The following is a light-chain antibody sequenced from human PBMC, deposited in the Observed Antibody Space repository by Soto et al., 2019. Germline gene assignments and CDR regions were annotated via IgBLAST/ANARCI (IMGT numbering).Light chain of an antibody. CDR1: QSVSSN. CDR2: GAS. V-gene: IGKV3-15*01. J-gene: IGKJ1*01. CDR3: QQYNNWPWT. Sequence: EIVMTQSPATLSVSPGERATLSCRASQSVSSNLAWYQQKPGQAPRLLIYGASTRATGIPARFSGSGSGTEFTLTISSLQSEDFAFYYCQQYNNWPWTFGLGTKVEIK.